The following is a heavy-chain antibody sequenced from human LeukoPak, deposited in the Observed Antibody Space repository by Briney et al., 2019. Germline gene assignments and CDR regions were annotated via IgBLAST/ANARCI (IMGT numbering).Heavy chain of an antibody. Sequence: SETLSLTCTVSGGSISSYYWSWIRQPPGKGLEWIGYIYYSGSTNYNPSLKSRVTISVDTSKNQFSLKLSSVTAADTAAYYCARGKGVYPFGNWFDPWGQGTLVTVSS. D-gene: IGHD1-14*01. CDR1: GGSISSYY. V-gene: IGHV4-59*01. CDR2: IYYSGST. J-gene: IGHJ5*02. CDR3: ARGKGVYPFGNWFDP.